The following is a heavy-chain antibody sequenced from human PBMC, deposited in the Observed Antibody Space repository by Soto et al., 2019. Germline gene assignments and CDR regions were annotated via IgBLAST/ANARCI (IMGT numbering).Heavy chain of an antibody. J-gene: IGHJ5*02. CDR1: VLTFNRYR. V-gene: IGHV3-74*01. CDR3: AREFCSGGNCYTYYFDP. D-gene: IGHD2-15*01. Sequence: PGGALRLACAASVLTFNRYRMHWVRHAPGKGLVWVSHINTDGSNTNYADSVKGRFTISRDNAKSTLFLQMNSLRDEDTAVYYCAREFCSGGNCYTYYFDPWGQGMPVTVS. CDR2: INTDGSNT.